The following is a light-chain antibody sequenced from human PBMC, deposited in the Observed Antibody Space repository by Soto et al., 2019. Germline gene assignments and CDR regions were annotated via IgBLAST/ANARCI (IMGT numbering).Light chain of an antibody. Sequence: IVLTQSPGTLSLSQGERATLSCRASQSVSSSYLAWYQQKPGQAPRLLIYGASSRATGIPDRFSGSGSGTDFTLTISRVEPEDFAVYYCQQYGSSTPITFGQGTRLEIK. V-gene: IGKV3-20*01. J-gene: IGKJ5*01. CDR3: QQYGSSTPIT. CDR2: GAS. CDR1: QSVSSSY.